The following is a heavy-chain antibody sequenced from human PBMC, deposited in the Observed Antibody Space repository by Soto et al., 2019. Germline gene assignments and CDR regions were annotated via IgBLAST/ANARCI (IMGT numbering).Heavy chain of an antibody. J-gene: IGHJ4*02. CDR2: IKQEGSEK. D-gene: IGHD1-26*01. V-gene: IGHV3-7*03. CDR1: GFTFSSYW. Sequence: GGSLRLSCAASGFTFSSYWMSWVRQAPGKGLEWVANIKQEGSEKYYVDSVKGRFTISRDNAKYSLYLQMNSLRAEDTAVYSCARDRGIGAYWGQRTLVTVSS. CDR3: ARDRGIGAY.